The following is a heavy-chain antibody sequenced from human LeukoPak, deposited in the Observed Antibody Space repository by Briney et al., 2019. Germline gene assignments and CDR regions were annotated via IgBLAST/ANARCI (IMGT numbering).Heavy chain of an antibody. V-gene: IGHV1-18*01. CDR3: ARLTTVTTYFDY. D-gene: IGHD4-17*01. CDR1: GYTFTSYG. Sequence: ASVKVSCKASGYTFTSYGISWVRQAPGQGLEWMGWISAYNGNTNYAQKLQGRVTMTTDTSTSTAYIEMRSLRSDDTAVYYCARLTTVTTYFDYWGQGTLVTVSS. CDR2: ISAYNGNT. J-gene: IGHJ4*02.